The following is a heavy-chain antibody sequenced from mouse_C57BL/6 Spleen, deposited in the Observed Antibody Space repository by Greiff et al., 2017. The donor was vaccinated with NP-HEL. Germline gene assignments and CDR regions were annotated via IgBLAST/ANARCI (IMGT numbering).Heavy chain of an antibody. J-gene: IGHJ2*01. CDR1: GFNIKDYY. V-gene: IGHV14-1*01. D-gene: IGHD1-1*01. CDR3: TDDYSYYFDY. Sequence: EVQLQQSGAELVRPGASVKLSCTASGFNIKDYYMHWVKQRPEQGLEWIGRIDPEDGDTEYAPKFQGKATMTADTSSNTAYLQLSSLPSEDTSVSDCTDDYSYYFDYWGQGTTVTVSS. CDR2: IDPEDGDT.